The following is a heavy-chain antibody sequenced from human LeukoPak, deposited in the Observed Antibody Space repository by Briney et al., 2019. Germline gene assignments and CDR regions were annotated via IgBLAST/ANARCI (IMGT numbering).Heavy chain of an antibody. Sequence: SETLSLTCTVSGGSIGSYYWSWFRQPAGKGLEWIGRIYTSGSTNYNPSLKSRVTMSVDTSKNQFSLKLSSVTAADTAVYYCARDNPFHVVVIATASAFDIWGQGTMVTVSS. V-gene: IGHV4-4*07. CDR3: ARDNPFHVVVIATASAFDI. CDR1: GGSIGSYY. D-gene: IGHD2-21*01. CDR2: IYTSGST. J-gene: IGHJ3*02.